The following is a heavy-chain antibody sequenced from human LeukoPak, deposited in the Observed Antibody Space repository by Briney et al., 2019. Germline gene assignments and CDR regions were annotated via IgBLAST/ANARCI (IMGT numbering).Heavy chain of an antibody. CDR2: INHSGST. J-gene: IGHJ4*02. CDR3: ASEVLWFGELVDY. V-gene: IGHV4-34*01. Sequence: SETLSLTCAVYGGSFSGYYWSWIRQPPGKGLEWIGEINHSGSTNYNPSLKSRVTISVDTSKNQFSLKLSSVPAADTAVYYCASEVLWFGELVDYWGQGTLVTVSS. CDR1: GGSFSGYY. D-gene: IGHD3-10*01.